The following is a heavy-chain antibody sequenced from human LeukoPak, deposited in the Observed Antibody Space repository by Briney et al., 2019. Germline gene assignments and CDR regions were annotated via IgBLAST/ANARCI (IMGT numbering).Heavy chain of an antibody. Sequence: SETLSLTCAVYGGSFSGYYWSWIRQPPGKGLEWIGEINHSGSTNYNPSLKSRVTISVDTSKNQFSLKLSSVTAADTAVYYCARLSYSSSPWGQGTLVTVSS. CDR1: GGSFSGYY. CDR2: INHSGST. CDR3: ARLSYSSSP. J-gene: IGHJ5*02. D-gene: IGHD6-13*01. V-gene: IGHV4-34*01.